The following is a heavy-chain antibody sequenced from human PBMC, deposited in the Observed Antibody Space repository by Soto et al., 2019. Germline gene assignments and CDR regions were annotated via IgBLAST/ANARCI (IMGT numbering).Heavy chain of an antibody. CDR1: GFTFDDYT. Sequence: GGSLRLSCAASGFTFDDYTMHWVRQAPGKGLEWVSLISGSGGSTYYADAVKGRFSISRDNSMGTLYLQMKSLRVEDTAIYYRAKEVSLGSTVDLGYWGQGTLVTVSS. CDR3: AKEVSLGSTVDLGY. J-gene: IGHJ4*02. V-gene: IGHV3-23*01. D-gene: IGHD7-27*01. CDR2: ISGSGGST.